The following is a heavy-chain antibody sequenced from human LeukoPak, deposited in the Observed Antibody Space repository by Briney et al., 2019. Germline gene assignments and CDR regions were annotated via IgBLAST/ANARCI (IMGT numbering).Heavy chain of an antibody. D-gene: IGHD1-26*01. CDR2: TSYDGSDK. CDR3: ARVQNGGSYWVYHYDGLDV. Sequence: GRSLRLSCAASGITFSTHTMHWVRQAPGKGLEWVALTSYDGSDKYYADSVKGRFTISRDNSKNTLYLEMNSLRVEDTALYYCARVQNGGSYWVYHYDGLDVWGQGTTVTVSS. J-gene: IGHJ6*02. V-gene: IGHV3-30*04. CDR1: GITFSTHT.